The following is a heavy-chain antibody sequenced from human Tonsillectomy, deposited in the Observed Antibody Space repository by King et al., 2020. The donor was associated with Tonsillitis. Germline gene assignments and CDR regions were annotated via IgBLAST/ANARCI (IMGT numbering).Heavy chain of an antibody. J-gene: IGHJ5*02. Sequence: HVQLQESGPGLVKPSGTLSLTCAVSGDSISSSNWWSWVRQPPGKGLEWIGEIYHSGSTNYNPSLKSRVTISVDKSKNQFSLKLSSVTAADTAVYYCARLMVRGVGANWFDPWGQGTLVTVSS. CDR2: IYHSGST. CDR1: GDSISSSNW. V-gene: IGHV4-4*02. CDR3: ARLMVRGVGANWFDP. D-gene: IGHD3-10*01.